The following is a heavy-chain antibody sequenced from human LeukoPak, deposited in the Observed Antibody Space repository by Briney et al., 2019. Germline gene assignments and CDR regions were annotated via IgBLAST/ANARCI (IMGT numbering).Heavy chain of an antibody. Sequence: GGSLRLSCAASGFTFSSYGMHWVRQAPGKGLEWVAVIWYDGSNKYYADSVKGRFTISRDNSKNTLYLQMNSLRAEDTAVYYCARDRIPAAMLYYFDYWGQGTLVTVSS. J-gene: IGHJ4*02. CDR3: ARDRIPAAMLYYFDY. V-gene: IGHV3-33*01. CDR1: GFTFSSYG. D-gene: IGHD2-2*01. CDR2: IWYDGSNK.